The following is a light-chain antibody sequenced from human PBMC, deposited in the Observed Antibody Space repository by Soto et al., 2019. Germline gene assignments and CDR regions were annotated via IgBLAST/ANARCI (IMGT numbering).Light chain of an antibody. CDR2: DVS. Sequence: EIVLTQSPATLSLSPGERATLSCRASQTISSYLAWYQQKPGQAPRLLMYDVSNRATGIPARFSGSGSGTDFTLTISSLEPEDFAVYYCQQRSSWPPGWTFGQGTKVEIK. J-gene: IGKJ1*01. V-gene: IGKV3-11*01. CDR3: QQRSSWPPGWT. CDR1: QTISSY.